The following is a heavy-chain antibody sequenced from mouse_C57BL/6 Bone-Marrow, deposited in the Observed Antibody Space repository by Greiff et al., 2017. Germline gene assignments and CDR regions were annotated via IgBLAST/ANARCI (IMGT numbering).Heavy chain of an antibody. D-gene: IGHD1-1*01. V-gene: IGHV5-17*01. CDR1: GFTFSDYG. CDR3: AREDYYGSSDWYFDV. Sequence: EVQVVESGGGLVKPGGSLKLSCAASGFTFSDYGMHWVRQAPEKGLEWVAYISSGSSTIYYADTVKGRFTISRDNAKNTLFLQMTSLRSEDTAMYYCAREDYYGSSDWYFDVWGTGTTVTVSS. CDR2: ISSGSSTI. J-gene: IGHJ1*03.